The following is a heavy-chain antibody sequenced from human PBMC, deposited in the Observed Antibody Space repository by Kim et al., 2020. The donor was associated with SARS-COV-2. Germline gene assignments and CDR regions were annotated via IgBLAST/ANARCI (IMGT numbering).Heavy chain of an antibody. V-gene: IGHV6-1*01. CDR1: GDSVSSNSAA. CDR3: ARDSGIAVAGRDYYYYYGMDV. Sequence: SQTLSLTCAISGDSVSSNSAAWNWIRQSPSRGLEWLGRTYYRSKWYNDYAVSVKSRITINPDTSKNQFSLQLNSVTPEDTAVYYCARDSGIAVAGRDYYYYYGMDVWGQGTTVTVSS. CDR2: TYYRSKWYN. J-gene: IGHJ6*02. D-gene: IGHD6-19*01.